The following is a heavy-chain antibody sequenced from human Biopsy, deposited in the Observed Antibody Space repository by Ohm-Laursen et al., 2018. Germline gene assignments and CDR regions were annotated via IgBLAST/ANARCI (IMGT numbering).Heavy chain of an antibody. CDR3: ASLYSGTYVGSDY. J-gene: IGHJ4*02. D-gene: IGHD1-26*01. CDR2: INPILGIL. CDR1: GYTFTTSG. V-gene: IGHV1-69*04. Sequence: SSVKVSCKASGYTFTTSGISWVRQAPGQGLEWVGRINPILGILDYAQRLKDRVTITADKSTNTAYMQLSRLTSEDTAFYYCASLYSGTYVGSDYWGQGTLVTVSS.